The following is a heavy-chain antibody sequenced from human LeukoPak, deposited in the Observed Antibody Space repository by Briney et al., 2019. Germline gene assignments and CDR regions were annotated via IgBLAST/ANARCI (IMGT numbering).Heavy chain of an antibody. Sequence: ASVKVSCRASGYTFTSYDINWVRQATGQGLEWMGWMNPNSGNTGYAQKFQGRVTMTRNTSISTAYIELSSLRSEDTAVYYCARALTILSWFTPREGWFDPWGQGTLVTVSS. CDR3: ARALTILSWFTPREGWFDP. CDR2: MNPNSGNT. J-gene: IGHJ5*02. CDR1: GYTFTSYD. V-gene: IGHV1-8*01. D-gene: IGHD6-13*01.